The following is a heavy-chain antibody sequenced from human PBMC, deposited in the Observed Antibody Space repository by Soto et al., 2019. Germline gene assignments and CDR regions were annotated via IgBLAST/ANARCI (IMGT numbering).Heavy chain of an antibody. V-gene: IGHV4-59*01. J-gene: IGHJ4*02. CDR2: IYYSGST. Sequence: SETLSLTCTVSGGSISSYYWSWIRQPPGKGLEWIGYIYYSGSTNYNPSLKSRVTISVDTSKNQFSLKLSSVTAADTAVYYCARMGTSEGELSHYWGQGTLVTVSS. D-gene: IGHD3-16*02. CDR3: ARMGTSEGELSHY. CDR1: GGSISSYY.